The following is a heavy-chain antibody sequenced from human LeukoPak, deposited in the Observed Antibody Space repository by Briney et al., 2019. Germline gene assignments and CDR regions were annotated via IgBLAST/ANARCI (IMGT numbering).Heavy chain of an antibody. CDR3: AKSAVAGYYYYYGMDV. CDR1: GFNFSDYN. V-gene: IGHV3-23*01. J-gene: IGHJ6*02. CDR2: ISGSGGST. Sequence: GGSLRLSCAASGFNFSDYNMHWVRQAPGKGLEWVSAISGSGGSTYYADSVKGRFTISRDNSKNTLYLQMNSLRAEDTAVYYCAKSAVAGYYYYYGMDVWGQGTTVTVSS. D-gene: IGHD6-19*01.